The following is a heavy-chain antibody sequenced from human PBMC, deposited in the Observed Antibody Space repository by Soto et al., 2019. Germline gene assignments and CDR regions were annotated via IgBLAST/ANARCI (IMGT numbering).Heavy chain of an antibody. CDR3: AREEIRYCSSTSCYTTRPTYYYYGMDV. CDR1: GGTFSSYA. J-gene: IGHJ6*02. CDR2: IIPIFGTA. V-gene: IGHV1-69*13. D-gene: IGHD2-2*02. Sequence: SVKVSCKASGGTFSSYAISWVRQAPGQGLEWMGGIIPIFGTANYAQKFQGRVTITADESTSTAYMELSSLRSEDTAVYYCAREEIRYCSSTSCYTTRPTYYYYGMDVWGQGTTVTVSS.